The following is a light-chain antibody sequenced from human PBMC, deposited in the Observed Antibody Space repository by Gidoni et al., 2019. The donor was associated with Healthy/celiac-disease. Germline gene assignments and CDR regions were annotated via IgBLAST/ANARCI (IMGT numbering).Light chain of an antibody. V-gene: IGKV2-28*01. CDR2: WGS. CDR1: QSLLHSNGYNY. Sequence: DIVMTQSPLSLPVTPGEPASISWRSSQSLLHSNGYNYLDWYLQKPGQSPQLLIYWGSNRASGVPDRFSGSGSGTDFTLKISRVEAEDVGVYYCMQALKTTWTFGQGTKVEIK. J-gene: IGKJ1*01. CDR3: MQALKTTWT.